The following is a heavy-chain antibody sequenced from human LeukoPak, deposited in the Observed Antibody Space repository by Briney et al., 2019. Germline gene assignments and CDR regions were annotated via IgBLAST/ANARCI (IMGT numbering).Heavy chain of an antibody. CDR2: IYYSGTT. V-gene: IGHV4-31*03. D-gene: IGHD4-17*01. J-gene: IGHJ4*02. CDR1: GGSISSSSYY. Sequence: SETLSLTCTVSGGSISSSSYYWGWIRQHPGKGLEWIGCIYYSGTTYYHPSLTSRVAISVDTSKNQFSLKLSSVTAADTAVYYCARSGTVTTWNYWGQGTLVTVSS. CDR3: ARSGTVTTWNY.